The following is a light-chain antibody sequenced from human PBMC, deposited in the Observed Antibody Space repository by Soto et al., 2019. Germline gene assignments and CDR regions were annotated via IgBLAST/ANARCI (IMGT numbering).Light chain of an antibody. V-gene: IGLV2-14*01. CDR1: SSDVGGYNY. CDR2: DVS. CDR3: SSYMSSCTRV. Sequence: QSVLTQPASVSGSPGQSIAISCTGTSSDVGGYNYVSWYQQHPGKAPKLMIYDVSNRPSGASNRFSGSKSGSTASLTISGLQADDESYYYCSSYMSSCTRVFGTGTNATVL. J-gene: IGLJ1*01.